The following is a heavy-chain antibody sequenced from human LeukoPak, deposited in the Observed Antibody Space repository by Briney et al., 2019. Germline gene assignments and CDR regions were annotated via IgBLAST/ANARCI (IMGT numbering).Heavy chain of an antibody. Sequence: GGSLRLSCAASGFTFSSYGMHWVRQAPGKGLEWVAFIRYDGSNKYYADSVKGRFTISRDNSKNTLYLQMNSLRAEDTAVYYCATLWVNIVVVPAAIGPYYYYMDVWGKGTTVTVSS. V-gene: IGHV3-30*02. CDR1: GFTFSSYG. J-gene: IGHJ6*03. CDR2: IRYDGSNK. D-gene: IGHD2-2*01. CDR3: ATLWVNIVVVPAAIGPYYYYMDV.